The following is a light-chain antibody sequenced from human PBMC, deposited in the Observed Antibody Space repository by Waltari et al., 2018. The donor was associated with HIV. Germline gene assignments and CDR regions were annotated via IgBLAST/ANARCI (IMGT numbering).Light chain of an antibody. CDR3: QQYSDWPPFT. V-gene: IGKV3-15*01. CDR1: QRVRSS. J-gene: IGKJ4*01. CDR2: AAS. Sequence: IVMTQSPATLSVSPGSRATLSCRARQRVRSSLAWYQQKPGQAPRRLIYAASTMATGIPARFSGSGSGTELTLTISSLQSEDFAVYYCQQYSDWPPFTFGGGTKVEIK.